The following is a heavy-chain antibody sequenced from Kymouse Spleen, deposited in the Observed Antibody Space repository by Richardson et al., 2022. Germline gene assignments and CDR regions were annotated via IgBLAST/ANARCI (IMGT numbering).Heavy chain of an antibody. J-gene: IGHJ4*02. CDR2: INHSGST. Sequence: QVQLQQWGAGLLKPSETLSLTCAVYGGSFSGYYWSWIRQPPGKGLEWIGEINHSGSTNYNPSLKSRVTISVDTSKNQFSLKLSSVTAADTAVYYCARASLLWFGELSPFDYWGQGTLVTVSS. CDR1: GGSFSGYY. D-gene: IGHD3-10*01. V-gene: IGHV4-34*01. CDR3: ARASLLWFGELSPFDY.